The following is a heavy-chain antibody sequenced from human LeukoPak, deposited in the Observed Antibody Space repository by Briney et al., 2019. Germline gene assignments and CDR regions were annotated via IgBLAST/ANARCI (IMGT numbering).Heavy chain of an antibody. CDR2: IKQDGSEK. J-gene: IGHJ4*02. Sequence: GGSLRLSCAASGFTFSSYWMSWVRQAPGKGLEWVANIKQDGSEKYYVDSVKGRFTISRDNAKDSLYLQMNSLRAEDTAVYYCAARTPSTVTTRDYWGQGTLVTVSS. CDR1: GFTFSSYW. D-gene: IGHD4-17*01. CDR3: AARTPSTVTTRDY. V-gene: IGHV3-7*01.